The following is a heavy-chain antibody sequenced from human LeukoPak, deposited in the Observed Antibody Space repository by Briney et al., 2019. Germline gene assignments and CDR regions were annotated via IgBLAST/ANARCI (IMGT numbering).Heavy chain of an antibody. V-gene: IGHV4-59*08. CDR1: GGSTSSYC. CDR3: ARRYTSGSYWDYFDY. J-gene: IGHJ4*02. Sequence: SETLSLTCTVSGGSTSSYCWSWSRQPPGKGLEWIGYIHYSGSTNYNPSLKSRVTISVDPSKNQFSLRLISVTAADTAVYYCARRYTSGSYWDYFDYWGQGTLVTVSS. CDR2: IHYSGST. D-gene: IGHD1-26*01.